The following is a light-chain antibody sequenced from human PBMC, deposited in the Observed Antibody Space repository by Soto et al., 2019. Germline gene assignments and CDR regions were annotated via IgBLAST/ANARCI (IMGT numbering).Light chain of an antibody. J-gene: IGKJ3*01. CDR3: QQLNIYPLT. CDR1: QYIHVF. Sequence: DVQLTQSPSFLSASEGDTVTITCRASQYIHVFLAWYQHKPGKAPRLLIDSASTLQSVVPSRFSGSGSGTEFTLTISSLQPEDFATYYCQQLNIYPLTFGPGTKVDIK. V-gene: IGKV1-9*01. CDR2: SAS.